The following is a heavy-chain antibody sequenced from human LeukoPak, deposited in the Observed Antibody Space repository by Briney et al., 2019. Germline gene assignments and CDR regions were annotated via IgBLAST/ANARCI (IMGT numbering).Heavy chain of an antibody. D-gene: IGHD3-10*01. CDR1: GFTFSSYA. V-gene: IGHV3-30-3*01. CDR2: ISYDGSNK. CDR3: ARDGSRRNNGSGSRYFDY. Sequence: GGSLRLSCAASGFTFSSYAMHWVRQAPGKGLEWVAVISYDGSNKYYADSVKGRFTISRDNSKNTLYLQMNSLRAKDTAVYYCARDGSRRNNGSGSRYFDYWGQGTLVTVSS. J-gene: IGHJ4*02.